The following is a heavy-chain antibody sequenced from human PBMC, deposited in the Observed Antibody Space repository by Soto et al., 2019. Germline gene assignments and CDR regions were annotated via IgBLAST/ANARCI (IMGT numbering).Heavy chain of an antibody. CDR3: ARSGVTIFGVVLYYYYYMDV. V-gene: IGHV1-46*03. CDR1: GYTFTSYG. J-gene: IGHJ6*03. CDR2: INPSGGST. D-gene: IGHD3-3*01. Sequence: GASVKVSWKASGYTFTSYGINWVRQAPGQGLEWMGIINPSGGSTSYAQKFQGRVTMTRDTSTSTVYMELSSLRSEDTAVYYCARSGVTIFGVVLYYYYYMDVWGKGTTVTVSS.